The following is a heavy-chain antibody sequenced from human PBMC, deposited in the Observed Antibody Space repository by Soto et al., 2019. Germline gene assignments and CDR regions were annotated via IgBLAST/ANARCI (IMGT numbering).Heavy chain of an antibody. CDR3: AKAGGRRWTPFDP. CDR2: ISSDGSIQ. CDR1: GFIFSNYG. Sequence: GSLRLSCAASGFIFSNYGLHWVRQAPGMGLEWVAVISSDGSIQYYADSVQGRFTVSRDNSKNTLYLQMNSLRTEDTAVYYCAKAGGRRWTPFDPWGQGTLVTVSS. J-gene: IGHJ5*02. V-gene: IGHV3-30*18. D-gene: IGHD1-26*01.